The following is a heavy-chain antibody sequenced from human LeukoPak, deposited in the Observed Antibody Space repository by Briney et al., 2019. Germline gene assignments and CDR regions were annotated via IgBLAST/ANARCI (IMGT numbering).Heavy chain of an antibody. CDR3: ARGLDNDILTGGFDC. J-gene: IGHJ4*02. CDR2: TSGSGGRS. D-gene: IGHD3-9*01. CDR1: GFTFSSYA. V-gene: IGHV3-23*01. Sequence: GGSLRLSCAASGFTFSSYAMSWVRQAPGKGLEWGSGTSGSGGRSFYADYVKGRFTTPRDNSKNALHLQMNSLRAEDTAVYYCARGLDNDILTGGFDCWGQGTLVTVSS.